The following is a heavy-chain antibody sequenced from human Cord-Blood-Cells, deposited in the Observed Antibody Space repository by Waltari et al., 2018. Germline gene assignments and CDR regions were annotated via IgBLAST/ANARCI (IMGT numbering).Heavy chain of an antibody. V-gene: IGHV4-61*01. J-gene: IGHJ4*02. D-gene: IGHD3-10*01. CDR3: ARDLRAGKRLYYFDY. Sequence: QVQLQESGPGLVKPSETLSLTCTVSGGSVSSGSYYWSWIRQPPGKGLEWIGYSYSSGTTHYNPSRKSRVTISLDTSKIQFSLKLSSVTAADTAVYYCARDLRAGKRLYYFDYWGQGTLVTVSS. CDR2: SYSSGTT. CDR1: GGSVSSGSYY.